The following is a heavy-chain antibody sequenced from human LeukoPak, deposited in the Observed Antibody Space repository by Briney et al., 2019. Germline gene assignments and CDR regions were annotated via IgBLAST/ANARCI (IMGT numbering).Heavy chain of an antibody. D-gene: IGHD2-8*01. Sequence: GGSLRLSCAASGFTFSSYAMSWVRQAPGKGLEWVSAISGSGGSTYYADSVKGRFTISRDNSKNTLYLQMNSLRAEDTAVYYCAKDSAVPKDSPIVLMVYAKYWGQGTLVTVSS. CDR3: AKDSAVPKDSPIVLMVYAKY. V-gene: IGHV3-23*01. J-gene: IGHJ4*02. CDR1: GFTFSSYA. CDR2: ISGSGGST.